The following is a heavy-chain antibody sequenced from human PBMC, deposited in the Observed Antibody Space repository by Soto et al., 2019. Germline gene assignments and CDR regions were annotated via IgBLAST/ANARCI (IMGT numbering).Heavy chain of an antibody. J-gene: IGHJ4*02. V-gene: IGHV5-10-1*01. Sequence: PGESLKISCKGSGYSFTSYWISWVRQMPGKGLEWMGRIDPSDSYTNYSPSFQGHVTISADKSISTAYLQWSSLKASDTAMYYCARTTSYYGSGSYPDYWGQGTLVTVSS. CDR3: ARTTSYYGSGSYPDY. CDR1: GYSFTSYW. CDR2: IDPSDSYT. D-gene: IGHD3-10*01.